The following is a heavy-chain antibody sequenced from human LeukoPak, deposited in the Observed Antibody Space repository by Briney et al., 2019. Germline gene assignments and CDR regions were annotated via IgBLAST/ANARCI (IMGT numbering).Heavy chain of an antibody. Sequence: SETLSLTCAVYVGSFSGYYWSWLRQPPGKGLEWIGEINHSGSTNYNSSLKSRVTITVDTSKNQFSLKLSSVTAADTAVYYCARGYYGSGSHCCHMDVWGKGTTITVS. CDR3: ARGYYGSGSHCCHMDV. D-gene: IGHD3-10*01. CDR1: VGSFSGYY. V-gene: IGHV4-34*01. CDR2: INHSGST. J-gene: IGHJ6*03.